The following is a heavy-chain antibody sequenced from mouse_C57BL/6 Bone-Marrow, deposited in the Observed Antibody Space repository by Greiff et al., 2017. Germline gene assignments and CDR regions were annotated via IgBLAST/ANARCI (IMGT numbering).Heavy chain of an antibody. CDR1: GFTFSDYY. CDR2: INYDGSST. CDR3: AREGDDHYFDY. D-gene: IGHD2-12*01. J-gene: IGHJ2*01. V-gene: IGHV5-16*01. Sequence: EVQRVESEGGLVQPGSSMTLSCTASGFTFSDYYMAWVRQVPEKGLEWVANINYDGSSTYYLDSLKSRFIISRDNAKNILYLQMSSLKSEDTATYYCAREGDDHYFDYWGQGTTLTVSS.